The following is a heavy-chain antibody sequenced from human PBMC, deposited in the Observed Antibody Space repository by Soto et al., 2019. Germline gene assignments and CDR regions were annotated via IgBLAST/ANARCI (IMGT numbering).Heavy chain of an antibody. V-gene: IGHV4-59*02. CDR3: ARDLSSYYYDGIDV. D-gene: IGHD2-2*01. CDR2: IYYSGST. J-gene: IGHJ6*02. Sequence: PSATLSLPGTVSGDCVSSHYWTWLRQPPGKGLEWIGYIYYSGSTNYNPSLKSRVTISVDTSKNQFSLKLSSVTAADTAVYYCARDLSSYYYDGIDVWGQGTTVT. CDR1: GDCVSSHY.